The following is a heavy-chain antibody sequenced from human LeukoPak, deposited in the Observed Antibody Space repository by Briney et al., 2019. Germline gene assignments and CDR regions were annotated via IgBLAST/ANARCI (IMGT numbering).Heavy chain of an antibody. CDR2: MNPNSGNT. J-gene: IGHJ4*02. CDR1: GYTFTSYE. V-gene: IGHV1-8*01. Sequence: ASVKVSCKASGYTFTSYEINWVRQATGQGLEWMGWMNPNSGNTGYAQKFQGRVTMTRNTSISTAYMELSSLRSEDTAVYYCARAYYDYVWGSYRFDYWGQGTLVTVSS. D-gene: IGHD3-16*02. CDR3: ARAYYDYVWGSYRFDY.